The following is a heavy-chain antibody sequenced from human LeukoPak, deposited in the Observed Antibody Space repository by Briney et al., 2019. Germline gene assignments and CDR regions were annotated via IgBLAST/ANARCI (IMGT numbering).Heavy chain of an antibody. CDR1: GYTFTRYY. D-gene: IGHD3-3*01. V-gene: IGHV1-2*06. CDR3: ARDLRGRFWSGYSYYFDY. J-gene: IGHJ4*02. CDR2: INPNSGGT. Sequence: ASVKVSCKASGYTFTRYYMHWVRQAPGQGLEWMGRINPNSGGTNYAQKFQGRVTMTRDTSISTAYMELSRLRSDDTAVYYCARDLRGRFWSGYSYYFDYWGQGTLVTVSS.